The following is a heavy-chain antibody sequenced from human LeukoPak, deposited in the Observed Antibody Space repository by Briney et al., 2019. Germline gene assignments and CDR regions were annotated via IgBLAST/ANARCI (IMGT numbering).Heavy chain of an antibody. D-gene: IGHD6-19*01. CDR2: INHSGST. CDR1: GGSFSGLY. Sequence: MPSETLSLTCAVYGGSFSGLYWSWIRQPPGKGLEWIREINHSGSTNYSPSLKSRVTISVDTSKNQFSLKLSSVTAADTAVYYCARGTAVAGSFDYWGQGTLVTVSS. J-gene: IGHJ4*02. CDR3: ARGTAVAGSFDY. V-gene: IGHV4-34*01.